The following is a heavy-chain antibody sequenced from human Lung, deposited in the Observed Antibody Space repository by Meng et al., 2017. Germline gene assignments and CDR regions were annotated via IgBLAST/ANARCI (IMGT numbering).Heavy chain of an antibody. J-gene: IGHJ5*02. CDR1: GGSISTSGYY. V-gene: IGHV4-39*01. Sequence: QSQRQGSGPGLVKPSDALSLTCSVSGGSISTSGYYWGWIRQPPGKGLEWIGSIGHSGFTYYTPSLKSRVAVSLDTSKSQFSLMLTSVTAADTAVYYCVRSSAWVRTGFDPWGQGTLVTVSS. CDR3: VRSSAWVRTGFDP. D-gene: IGHD6-19*01. CDR2: IGHSGFT.